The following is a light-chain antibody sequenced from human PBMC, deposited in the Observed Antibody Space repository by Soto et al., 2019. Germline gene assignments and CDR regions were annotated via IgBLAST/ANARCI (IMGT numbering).Light chain of an antibody. V-gene: IGLV2-8*01. CDR2: EVS. J-gene: IGLJ1*01. Sequence: QSALTQPPSASGSPGQSVTISCTGTSSDVGGHNYVSWYQQHPGKAPKLMIYEVSKRPSGVPDRFSGSKSGNTASLTVSGLQAEDEADYYCSSYAGSNILYVFGTGTKVTVL. CDR3: SSYAGSNILYV. CDR1: SSDVGGHNY.